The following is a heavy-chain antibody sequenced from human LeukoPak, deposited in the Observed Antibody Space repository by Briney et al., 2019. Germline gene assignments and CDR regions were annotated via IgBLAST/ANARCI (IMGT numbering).Heavy chain of an antibody. V-gene: IGHV4-59*08. D-gene: IGHD6-19*01. J-gene: IGHJ4*02. CDR2: IYYSGST. Sequence: SETLSLTCTVSGGSISGYYWSWIRQPPGKGPEWIGYIYYSGSTNYNPSLKSRVTISVDTSKNQFSLKMNAVTAADTAVYYCARLASSGWSHCDYWGQGTLVTVSS. CDR1: GGSISGYY. CDR3: ARLASSGWSHCDY.